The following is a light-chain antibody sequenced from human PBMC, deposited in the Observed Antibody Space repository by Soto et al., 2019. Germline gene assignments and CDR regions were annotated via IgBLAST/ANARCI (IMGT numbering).Light chain of an antibody. V-gene: IGLV2-14*01. Sequence: QSALTQPASVSGSPGQSITISCTGTSSDVGGYNYVSWYQQHPGKAPKLMIYDVSNRPSGVSNRFSGPKSGNTASLTISGLQAEDEADYYCSSYTSSSTVVFGGWTKVTVL. CDR1: SSDVGGYNY. CDR2: DVS. CDR3: SSYTSSSTVV. J-gene: IGLJ2*01.